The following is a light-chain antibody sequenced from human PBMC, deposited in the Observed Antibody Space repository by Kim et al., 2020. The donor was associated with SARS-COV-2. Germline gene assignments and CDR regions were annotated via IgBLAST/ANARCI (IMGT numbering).Light chain of an antibody. J-gene: IGKJ5*01. CDR1: QTVVNN. V-gene: IGKV3D-15*01. Sequence: SPAQPATLFCRASQTVVNNLAWYKQRPGQAPRLLIYAASIRATGIAARFSGSASGRDFTLTITSLQSEDSAVYFCQQYNDWPSITFGQGTRLEIK. CDR2: AAS. CDR3: QQYNDWPSIT.